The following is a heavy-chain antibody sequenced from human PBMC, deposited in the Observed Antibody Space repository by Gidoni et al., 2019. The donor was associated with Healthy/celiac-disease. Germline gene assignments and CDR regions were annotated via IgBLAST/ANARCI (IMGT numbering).Heavy chain of an antibody. CDR3: ALSIAVAGANFDY. Sequence: QVQLQQWGAGLLKPSETLSLTCAVYGGSFSGYYWSWIRQPPGKGRGWIGEINHSGSTNYNPSLKSRVTISVDTSKNQFSLKLSSVTAADTAVYYCALSIAVAGANFDYWGQGTLVTVSS. CDR1: GGSFSGYY. D-gene: IGHD6-19*01. J-gene: IGHJ4*02. V-gene: IGHV4-34*01. CDR2: INHSGST.